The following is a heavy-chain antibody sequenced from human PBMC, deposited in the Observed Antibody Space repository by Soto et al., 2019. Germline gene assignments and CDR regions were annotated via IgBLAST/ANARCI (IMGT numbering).Heavy chain of an antibody. Sequence: EVQLLEFGGHLVQPGGSLRLSCAASGFTFSNYAMTWVRRAPGKGLEWVSSISGGGNTYYADSVKDRFTISRDNSKSTLYLQMDSLRVEDTAVYYCAKGARSSSGSDGYKFDYWGQGTLVTVSS. CDR3: AKGARSSSGSDGYKFDY. CDR2: ISGGGNT. CDR1: GFTFSNYA. J-gene: IGHJ4*02. D-gene: IGHD2-21*01. V-gene: IGHV3-23*01.